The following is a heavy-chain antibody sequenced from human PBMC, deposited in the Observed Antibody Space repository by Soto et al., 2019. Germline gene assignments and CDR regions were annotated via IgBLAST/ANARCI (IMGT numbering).Heavy chain of an antibody. J-gene: IGHJ2*01. CDR2: INHSGST. V-gene: IGHV4-34*01. CDR1: GGSFSGYY. Sequence: SETLSLTCAVYGGSFSGYYWSWIRQPPGKGLEWIGEINHSGSTTYNPSLKSRVTISVDTSKNQFSLKLSSVTAADTAVYYCARGRTYWYFDLWGRGTLVTVSS. CDR3: ARGRTYWYFDL.